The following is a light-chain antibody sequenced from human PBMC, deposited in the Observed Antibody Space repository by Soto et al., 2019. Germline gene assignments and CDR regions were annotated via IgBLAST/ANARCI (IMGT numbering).Light chain of an antibody. V-gene: IGKV1-39*01. Sequence: DIQMTQSPSSLSASVEDRVTNTCRASQSISSYLNWYKQKPGKAPKLLIYAASSLQSGVPSRFSGSGSGTDFTLTISSLQPEDFATYYCQQSYSTPQTFGQGTKVDIK. J-gene: IGKJ1*01. CDR1: QSISSY. CDR3: QQSYSTPQT. CDR2: AAS.